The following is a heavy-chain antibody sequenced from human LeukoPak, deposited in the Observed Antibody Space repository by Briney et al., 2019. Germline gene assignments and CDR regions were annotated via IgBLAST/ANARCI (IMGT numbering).Heavy chain of an antibody. Sequence: GGSLRLSCAASGLTFSSHWMHWVRQAPGKGLVWVSHINRDGSSTSYADSVKGRFTISRDSAKNTLYLQMNSLRAEDTAVYYCARTYSFAFDPWGQGTLVTVSS. CDR3: ARTYSFAFDP. J-gene: IGHJ5*02. CDR1: GLTFSSHW. V-gene: IGHV3-74*01. CDR2: INRDGSST. D-gene: IGHD5-12*01.